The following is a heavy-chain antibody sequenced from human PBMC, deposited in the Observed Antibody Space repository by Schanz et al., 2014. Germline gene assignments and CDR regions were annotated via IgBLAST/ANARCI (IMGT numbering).Heavy chain of an antibody. D-gene: IGHD2-8*01. V-gene: IGHV4-59*12. J-gene: IGHJ3*02. CDR2: ISSGGTT. CDR1: GGPISSFY. CDR3: ASKGLTTDAFDI. Sequence: QVQLQESGPGLVKPSQTLSLTCSVSGGPISSFYWSWIRQPPGKGLEWIGYISSGGTTNYRASLKSRVPMSVDTSKNQFPLKLSSVTAVDTAVYYCASKGLTTDAFDIWGQGTMVTVSS.